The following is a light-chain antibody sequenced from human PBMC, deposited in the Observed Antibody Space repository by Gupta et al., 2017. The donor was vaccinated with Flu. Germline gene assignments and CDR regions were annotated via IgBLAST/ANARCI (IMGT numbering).Light chain of an antibody. CDR3: QSYDSSLRGSV. CDR2: GNN. CDR1: SSNIGAGYD. V-gene: IGLV1-40*01. Sequence: QSVLTQPPSVSGDPGQRVTISCTGSSSNIGAGYDVHWYQQFPGTAPKFLIYGNNHRPSGVPDRFSGSKSGTSASLAITGLQAEDEADYYCQSYDSSLRGSVFGTGTRVTVL. J-gene: IGLJ1*01.